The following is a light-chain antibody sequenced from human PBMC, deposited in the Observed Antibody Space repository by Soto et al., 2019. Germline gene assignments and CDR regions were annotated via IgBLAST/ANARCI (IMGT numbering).Light chain of an antibody. V-gene: IGKV3-11*01. CDR2: DAS. J-gene: IGKJ5*01. Sequence: EIVLPQSPATLSLSTGERATLSCRASQSVRSYLAWYQQKPGQAPRLLIHDASSRATGIPARFSGSGSGTDFTLTISSLEPEDFAVYYCQQRTNWPSSSFGQGTRLEIK. CDR1: QSVRSY. CDR3: QQRTNWPSSS.